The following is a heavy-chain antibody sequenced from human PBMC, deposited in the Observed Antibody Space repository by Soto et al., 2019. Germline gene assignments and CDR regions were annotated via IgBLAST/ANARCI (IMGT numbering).Heavy chain of an antibody. J-gene: IGHJ4*02. CDR3: ARDLRYSSSWVFDY. D-gene: IGHD6-13*01. CDR2: IIPIFGTA. CDR1: GGTFSSYA. V-gene: IGHV1-69*01. Sequence: QVQLVQSGAEVKKPGSSVKVSCKASGGTFSSYAISWVRQAPGQGLEWMGGIIPIFGTANYAQKFQGRVTITADESTSIAYMEPSSLRSEDTAVYYCARDLRYSSSWVFDYWGQGTLVTVSS.